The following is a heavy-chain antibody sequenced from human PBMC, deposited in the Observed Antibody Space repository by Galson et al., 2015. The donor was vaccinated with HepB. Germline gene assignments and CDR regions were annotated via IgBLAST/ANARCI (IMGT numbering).Heavy chain of an antibody. Sequence: CAISGDSVSSNSAAWNWIRQSPSRGLEWLGRTYYRSKWYNGYVVSVKGRITINPDTSKNQFSLQLKSVTPEDTGVYYCARMVGGSRDYWGQGTLVTVSS. V-gene: IGHV6-1*01. D-gene: IGHD1-26*01. CDR2: TYYRSKWYN. J-gene: IGHJ4*02. CDR3: ARMVGGSRDY. CDR1: GDSVSSNSAA.